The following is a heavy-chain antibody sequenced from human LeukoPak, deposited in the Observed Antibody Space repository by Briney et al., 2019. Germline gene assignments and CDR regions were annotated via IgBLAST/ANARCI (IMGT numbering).Heavy chain of an antibody. Sequence: ASVKVSCKASGYTFTSYGISWVRQAPGQGLEWMGWISAYNGNTNYAQKLQGRVTMTTDTSTSTAYMELRSLRSDDTAVYYCARELGDYYDSSGYGPADYWGQGTLVTVSS. J-gene: IGHJ4*02. D-gene: IGHD3-22*01. V-gene: IGHV1-18*01. CDR1: GYTFTSYG. CDR2: ISAYNGNT. CDR3: ARELGDYYDSSGYGPADY.